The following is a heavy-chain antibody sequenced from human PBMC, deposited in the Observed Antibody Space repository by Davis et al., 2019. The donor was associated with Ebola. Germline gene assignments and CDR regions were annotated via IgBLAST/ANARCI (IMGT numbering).Heavy chain of an antibody. CDR3: AKTHPYYDSSGYYYNYFDY. D-gene: IGHD3-22*01. CDR2: INHSGST. J-gene: IGHJ4*02. V-gene: IGHV4-34*01. Sequence: PSETLSLTCAVYGGSFSGYYWSWIRQPPGKGLEWIGEINHSGSTNYNPSLKSRVTISVDTSKNQFSLKLSSVTAADTAVYYCAKTHPYYDSSGYYYNYFDYWGQGTLVTVSS. CDR1: GGSFSGYY.